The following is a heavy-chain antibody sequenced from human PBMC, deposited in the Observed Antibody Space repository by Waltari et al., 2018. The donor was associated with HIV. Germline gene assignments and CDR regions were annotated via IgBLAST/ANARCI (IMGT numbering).Heavy chain of an antibody. CDR1: GYDFTTFD. D-gene: IGHD3-3*01. J-gene: IGHJ4*02. CDR2: MRPNSGKT. CDR3: ARSRPGAVFGDN. Sequence: QVQLVQSGAEVKLPGASLKVSCRTSGYDFTTFDINWVRQASGKGLEWMGWMRPNSGKTGYARKFQGRVIMTSDSSIDTAYLELSSLTSHDTAVYYCARSRPGAVFGDNWGQGTLVTVSS. V-gene: IGHV1-8*01.